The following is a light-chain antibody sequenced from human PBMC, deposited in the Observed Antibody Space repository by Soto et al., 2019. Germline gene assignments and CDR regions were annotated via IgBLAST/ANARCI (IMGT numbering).Light chain of an antibody. CDR2: EDN. J-gene: IGLJ7*01. CDR1: SGSIASNY. CDR3: QSYDSSILAV. V-gene: IGLV6-57*03. Sequence: NFMLTQPHSVSESPGKTVTISCTRSSGSIASNYVQWYQQRPGSAPTTVIYEDNQRPSGVPDRFSGSIDSSSNSASLTISGLKTEDEADYYCQSYDSSILAVFGGGTQLTVL.